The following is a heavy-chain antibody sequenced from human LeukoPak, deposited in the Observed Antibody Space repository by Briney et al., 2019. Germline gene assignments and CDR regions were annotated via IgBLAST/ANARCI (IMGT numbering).Heavy chain of an antibody. CDR1: GFTFSSYW. V-gene: IGHV3-74*01. CDR3: ARGGTTFGGVIAL. CDR2: INSDGSST. Sequence: GGSLRLSCAASGFTFSSYWMHWVRQAPGKGVVWVSRINSDGSSTSYADSVKGRFTISRDNAKNTLYLQINSLRAEDTAVYYCARGGTTFGGVIALWGQGTLVTVSS. J-gene: IGHJ4*02. D-gene: IGHD3-16*02.